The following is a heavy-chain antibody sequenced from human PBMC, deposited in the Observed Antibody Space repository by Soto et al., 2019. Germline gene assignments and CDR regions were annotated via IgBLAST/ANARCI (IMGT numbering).Heavy chain of an antibody. CDR2: MNPGSGDT. V-gene: IGHV1-8*01. Sequence: ASVKVSCKASGYIFTNNDVSWVRQATGQGLEWMGWMNPGSGDTGYAQKFQGRVTMTRNISIATAYMELSSLRADDAAIYYCARMASFGSLNWFDPWGQGTLVTVSS. CDR1: GYIFTNND. J-gene: IGHJ5*02. CDR3: ARMASFGSLNWFDP. D-gene: IGHD5-18*01.